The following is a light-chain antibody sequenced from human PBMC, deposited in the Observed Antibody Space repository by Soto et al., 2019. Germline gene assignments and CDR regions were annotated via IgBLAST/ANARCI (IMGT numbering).Light chain of an antibody. CDR3: QQHYSTPYT. Sequence: DIVMTQSPDSLAVSLGERATINCKSSQSVLYSSNNKNYLAWYQQKPGQPPKLLIYWASTRESVVPDRFSGSGSGTDFPLTISSLQAEDVAVYYCQQHYSTPYTFGQGTKLEIK. CDR2: WAS. J-gene: IGKJ2*01. V-gene: IGKV4-1*01. CDR1: QSVLYSSNNKNY.